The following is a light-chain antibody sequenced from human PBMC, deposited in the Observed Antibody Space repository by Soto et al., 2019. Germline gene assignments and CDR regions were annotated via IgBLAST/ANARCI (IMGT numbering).Light chain of an antibody. V-gene: IGKV3-11*01. J-gene: IGKJ4*01. Sequence: EIVLTQSPATLSLSPGDTATLSCRASQSVSVFLAWYQQKPGQAPRLLIYDASNRATGIPARFSGSGSGTHFPLTISSLEPDDFAVYYCQQRSSWPPSLTFGGGTKVEI. CDR2: DAS. CDR3: QQRSSWPPSLT. CDR1: QSVSVF.